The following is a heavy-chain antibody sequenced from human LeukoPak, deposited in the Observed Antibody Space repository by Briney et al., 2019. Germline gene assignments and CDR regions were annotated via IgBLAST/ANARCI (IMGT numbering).Heavy chain of an antibody. CDR3: ARVYLPATYYYDSSGYYGNYKLYDY. V-gene: IGHV1-8*01. CDR2: MNPNSGNT. J-gene: IGHJ4*02. D-gene: IGHD3-22*01. Sequence: GASVKVSCKASGYTFTSYDINWVRQATGQGLEWMGWMNPNSGNTGYAQKFQGRVTMTRNTSISTAYMELSSLRSEDTAVYYCARVYLPATYYYDSSGYYGNYKLYDYWGQGTLVTVSS. CDR1: GYTFTSYD.